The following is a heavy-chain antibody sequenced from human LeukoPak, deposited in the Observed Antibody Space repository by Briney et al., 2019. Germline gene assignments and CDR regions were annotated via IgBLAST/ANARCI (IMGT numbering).Heavy chain of an antibody. Sequence: GGSLRLSCAASEFTVNNNYMSWVRQAPGKGLEWVSTIYSAGSTNYADSVRGRFTISRDNSKNTMYLQMNSLRAEDTAVYYCAGGLRSGLIDYWGQGTLVTVSS. J-gene: IGHJ4*02. CDR1: EFTVNNNY. D-gene: IGHD4-17*01. CDR3: AGGLRSGLIDY. V-gene: IGHV3-53*01. CDR2: IYSAGST.